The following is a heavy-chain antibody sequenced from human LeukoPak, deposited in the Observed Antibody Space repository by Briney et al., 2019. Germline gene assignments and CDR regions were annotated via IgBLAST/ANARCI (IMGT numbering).Heavy chain of an antibody. CDR1: GYTFTGYY. CDR3: ARERRSLSNDGSGSYYKYYDY. Sequence: ASVTVSCKASGYTFTGYYMHWVRQAPGQGLEWMGWINPNSGGTNYAQKFQGRVTMTRDTSISTAYMELSRLRSDDTAVYYCARERRSLSNDGSGSYYKYYDYWGQGTLVTVSS. V-gene: IGHV1-2*02. J-gene: IGHJ4*02. D-gene: IGHD3-10*01. CDR2: INPNSGGT.